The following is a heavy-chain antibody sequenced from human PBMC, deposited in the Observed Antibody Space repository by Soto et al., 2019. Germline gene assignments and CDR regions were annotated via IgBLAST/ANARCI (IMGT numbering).Heavy chain of an antibody. D-gene: IGHD3-22*01. V-gene: IGHV3-30-3*01. CDR1: EFTLSNYA. CDR3: ARDRVYYYDNSGYYNFDY. J-gene: IGHJ4*02. Sequence: QVQLVESGGGVVQPGRSRRSSGPASEFTLSNYAMHGVPQAQGKGLGWVEVVSYDGSKQFYADSVEGRFTISRDSSKSTLYLHMDNLRDEDTAVYYCARDRVYYYDNSGYYNFDYWGQGTLVTVSS. CDR2: VSYDGSKQ.